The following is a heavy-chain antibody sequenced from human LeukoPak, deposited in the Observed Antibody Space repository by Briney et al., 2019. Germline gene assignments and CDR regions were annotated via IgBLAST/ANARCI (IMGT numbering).Heavy chain of an antibody. J-gene: IGHJ6*02. CDR1: GYTFTSYD. CDR3: ARGSKWITIFWDDYYYGMDV. D-gene: IGHD3-9*01. V-gene: IGHV1-8*01. Sequence: ASGKVSCKASGYTFTSYDINWWRQATGQGLEWMGWMNPNSGNAGYATKLQGRVNMTRNTSISPAYMELSRLRSEATAVYYCARGSKWITIFWDDYYYGMDVWGQGPTVTVSS. CDR2: MNPNSGNA.